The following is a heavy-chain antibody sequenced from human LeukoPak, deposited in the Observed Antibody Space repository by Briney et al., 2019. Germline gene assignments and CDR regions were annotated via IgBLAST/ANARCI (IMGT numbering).Heavy chain of an antibody. CDR3: ARIPSFDFWSGSLFYYFDY. D-gene: IGHD3-3*01. CDR2: IYPGDSDV. V-gene: IGHV5-51*01. Sequence: GDSLQISCQAFGYNFTTYWIGWVRQLPGKGLECMGIIYPGDSDVRYSPSFQGQVTISADKSISTAYLQWSSLKASDTAMYYCARIPSFDFWSGSLFYYFDYWGQGTLVTVSS. J-gene: IGHJ4*02. CDR1: GYNFTTYW.